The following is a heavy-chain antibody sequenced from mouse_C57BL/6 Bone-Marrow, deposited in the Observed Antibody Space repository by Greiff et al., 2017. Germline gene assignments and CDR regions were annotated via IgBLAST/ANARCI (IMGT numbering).Heavy chain of an antibody. CDR3: ARHYYDDYYYAMDY. J-gene: IGHJ4*01. D-gene: IGHD1-2*01. V-gene: IGHV3-6*01. CDR2: ISYDGGN. CDR1: GYSITSGYY. Sequence: EVQLQESGPGLVKPSQSLSLTCSVTGYSITSGYYWNWIRQFPGNKLEWMGYISYDGGNNYNPSLKNRISITRDTSKNQFFLKLNSVTTEDTATYYCARHYYDDYYYAMDYWGQGTSVTVSS.